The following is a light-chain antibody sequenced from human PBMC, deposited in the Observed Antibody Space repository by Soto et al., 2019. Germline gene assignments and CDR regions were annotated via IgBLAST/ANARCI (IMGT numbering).Light chain of an antibody. V-gene: IGLV2-8*01. CDR1: RDDIGAYDY. Sequence: QSVLTQPASVSGSPGQSITISCAGTRDDIGAYDYVSWYQQHPGNAPKLLVYEVTNRPSGVPDRFSGSKSGNTASLTVSGLQAEDEADYYCTSHAGSNNYVFGTGTKVTVL. CDR2: EVT. J-gene: IGLJ1*01. CDR3: TSHAGSNNYV.